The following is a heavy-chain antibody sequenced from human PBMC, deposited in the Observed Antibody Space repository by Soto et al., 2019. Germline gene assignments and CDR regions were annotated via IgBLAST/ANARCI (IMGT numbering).Heavy chain of an antibody. Sequence: SVKVSCKASGFTFTSSAVQWVRQARGQRLEWIGWIVVGSGNTNYAQKFQERVTITRDMSTSTAYMELSSLRSEDTAVYYCAAGGPVTMIGYYFDYWGQGTLVTVSS. D-gene: IGHD3-10*02. CDR2: IVVGSGNT. J-gene: IGHJ4*02. CDR1: GFTFTSSA. CDR3: AAGGPVTMIGYYFDY. V-gene: IGHV1-58*01.